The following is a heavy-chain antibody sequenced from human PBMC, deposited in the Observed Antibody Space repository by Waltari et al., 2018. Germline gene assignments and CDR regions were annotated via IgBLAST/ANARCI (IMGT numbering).Heavy chain of an antibody. CDR1: GGTFSSYA. Sequence: QVQLVQSGAEVKKTGSSVKVSCKASGGTFSSYAISWVRQAPGQGLEWMGRIIPIFGTANYAQKFQGRVTITADKSTSTAYMELSSLRSEDTAVYYCARGGFGEGAIPSGAFDIWGQGTMVTVSS. D-gene: IGHD3-10*01. CDR3: ARGGFGEGAIPSGAFDI. CDR2: IIPIFGTA. V-gene: IGHV1-69*13. J-gene: IGHJ3*02.